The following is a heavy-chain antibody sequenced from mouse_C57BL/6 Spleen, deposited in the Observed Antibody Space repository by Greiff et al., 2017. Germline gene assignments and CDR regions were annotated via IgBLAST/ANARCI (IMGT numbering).Heavy chain of an antibody. CDR3: ARGLYYDYDGFAY. J-gene: IGHJ3*01. V-gene: IGHV1-76*01. D-gene: IGHD2-4*01. CDR2: IYPGSGNT. Sequence: VQLQQSGAELVRPGASVKLSCKASGYTFTDYYINWVKQRPGQGLEWIARIYPGSGNTYYNEKFKGKATLTAEKSSSTAYMQLSSLTSEDSAVYFCARGLYYDYDGFAYWGQGTLVTVSA. CDR1: GYTFTDYY.